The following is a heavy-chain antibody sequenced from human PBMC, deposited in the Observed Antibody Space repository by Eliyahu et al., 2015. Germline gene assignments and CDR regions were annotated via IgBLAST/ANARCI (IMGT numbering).Heavy chain of an antibody. V-gene: IGHV4-39*01. CDR3: ARLVGWELLYFDY. CDR1: XXSXXSSSYY. Sequence: QLQLQESGPGLVKPSETLSLTCPVSXXSXXSSSYYWGWXRQPPGKGLEWIGSIYYSGSTYYNPSLKSRVTISVDTSKNQFSLKLSSVTAADTAVYYCARLVGWELLYFDYWGQGTLVTVSS. CDR2: IYYSGST. J-gene: IGHJ4*02. D-gene: IGHD1-26*01.